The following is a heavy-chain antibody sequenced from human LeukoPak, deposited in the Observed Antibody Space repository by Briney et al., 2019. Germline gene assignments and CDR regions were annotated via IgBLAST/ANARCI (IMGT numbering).Heavy chain of an antibody. Sequence: GASLRLSCAASGFTLCKYALSWGRQAPGEGVEWGSAVFGRDTSTYYTDSVKGRFTISRDNSKNTLYLQMNSLSAEDTAIYYCAKWGDYDVLTGYYDSDYWGQGTLVTVSS. D-gene: IGHD3-9*01. J-gene: IGHJ4*02. CDR2: VFGRDTST. V-gene: IGHV3-23*01. CDR1: GFTLCKYA. CDR3: AKWGDYDVLTGYYDSDY.